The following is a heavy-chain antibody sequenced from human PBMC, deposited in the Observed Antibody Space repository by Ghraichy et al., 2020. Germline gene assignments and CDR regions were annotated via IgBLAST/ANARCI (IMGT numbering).Heavy chain of an antibody. CDR1: GFTFSSNW. CDR3: ARLRPGYQLVY. Sequence: GGSLRLSCAASGFTFSSNWMSWVRQAPGKGLEWVANIKQDGSETYYVDSVKGRFTISRDNAKNSLYLQMSSLRAEDTAVYYCARLRPGYQLVYWGQGTLVTVSS. V-gene: IGHV3-7*03. CDR2: IKQDGSET. D-gene: IGHD5-12*01. J-gene: IGHJ4*02.